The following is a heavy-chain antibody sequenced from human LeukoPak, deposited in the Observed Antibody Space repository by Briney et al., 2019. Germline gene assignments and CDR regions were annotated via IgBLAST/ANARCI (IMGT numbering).Heavy chain of an antibody. CDR3: ARSRGSGSYYGAY. V-gene: IGHV3-21*01. D-gene: IGHD1-26*01. J-gene: IGHJ4*02. CDR2: ISSCSSYI. Sequence: GGSLRLSCAASGFTFSSYSMNWVRQAPGKGLEWVSSISSCSSYIYYADSVKGRFTISRDNAKNSLYLQMNSLRAEDTAVYCARSRGSGSYYGAYWGQGTLVTVSS. CDR1: GFTFSSYS.